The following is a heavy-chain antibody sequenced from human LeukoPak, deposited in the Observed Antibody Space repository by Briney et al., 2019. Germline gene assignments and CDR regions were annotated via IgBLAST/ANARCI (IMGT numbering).Heavy chain of an antibody. J-gene: IGHJ4*02. V-gene: IGHV3-30*03. D-gene: IGHD3-10*01. CDR3: ATDSAGRVTMVRGPLDY. Sequence: GGSLRLSCAASGFTFSSYGMHWVRRAPGKGLEWVALISYDGSNKYYADSLKGRFAISRDNSKNTLYLQMNSLRPEDTAVYYCATDSAGRVTMVRGPLDYWGRGTLVTVSS. CDR2: ISYDGSNK. CDR1: GFTFSSYG.